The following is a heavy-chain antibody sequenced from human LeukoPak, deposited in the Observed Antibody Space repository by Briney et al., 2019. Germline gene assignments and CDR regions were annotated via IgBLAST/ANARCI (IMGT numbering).Heavy chain of an antibody. CDR1: GFTFSSYS. CDR3: AREGDIVVVVAAPDY. J-gene: IGHJ4*02. V-gene: IGHV3-21*01. D-gene: IGHD2-15*01. CDR2: ISSSSSYI. Sequence: PGGSLRLSCAASGFTFSSYSMNWVRQAPGKGLEWVSSISSSSSYIYYADSVKGRFTISRDNAKNPLYLQMNSLRAEDTAVYYCAREGDIVVVVAAPDYWGQGTLVTVSS.